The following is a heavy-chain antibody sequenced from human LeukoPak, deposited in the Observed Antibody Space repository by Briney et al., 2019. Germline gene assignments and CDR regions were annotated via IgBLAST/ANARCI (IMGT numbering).Heavy chain of an antibody. CDR1: GRSFSGYY. CDR2: IYYSGST. D-gene: IGHD3-3*01. V-gene: IGHV4-30-4*08. CDR3: ARAGSKEYYDFWSGYYPRWFDP. Sequence: KPSETLSLTCAVYGRSFSGYYWSWIRQPPGKGLEWIGYIYYSGSTYYNPSLKSRVTISVDTSKNQFSLKLSSVTAADTAVYYCARAGSKEYYDFWSGYYPRWFDPWGQGTLVTVSS. J-gene: IGHJ5*02.